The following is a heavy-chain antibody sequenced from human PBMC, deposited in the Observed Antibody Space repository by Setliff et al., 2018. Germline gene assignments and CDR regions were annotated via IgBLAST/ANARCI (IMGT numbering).Heavy chain of an antibody. CDR3: RYWSGYYNNDY. Sequence: PSETLSLTCSVSGASISSNYWSWIRQSPGKGLEWIGYIYYNGTTRYSPSLKSRLTISVDASTNQFSLKLYSVTAADTAVYYCRYWSGYYNNDYWGQGTLVTVSS. V-gene: IGHV4-59*12. CDR1: GASISSNY. J-gene: IGHJ4*02. CDR2: IYYNGTT. D-gene: IGHD3-3*01.